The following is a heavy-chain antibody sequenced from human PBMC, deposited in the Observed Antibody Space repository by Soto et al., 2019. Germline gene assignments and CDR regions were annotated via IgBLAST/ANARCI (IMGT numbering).Heavy chain of an antibody. V-gene: IGHV1-69*08. CDR3: ARDKGYCSDTSCPDFDY. CDR2: VIPNLGVT. CDR1: GGTLSSYT. Sequence: QVQLVQSGAEVKKPGSSVKVSCKASGGTLSSYTFSWVRQAPGQGREWMGRVIPNLGVTKYAKKFQGRFTIVVDTATSTAYMELNRLRYECTAVYYCARDKGYCSDTSCPDFDYWGQGTLVTVSS. J-gene: IGHJ4*02. D-gene: IGHD2-15*01.